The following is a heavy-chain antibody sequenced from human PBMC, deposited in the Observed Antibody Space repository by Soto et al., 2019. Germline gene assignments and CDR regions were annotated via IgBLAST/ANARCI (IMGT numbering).Heavy chain of an antibody. D-gene: IGHD3-10*01. Sequence: PGGSLRLSCAASGFTFSSYAMSWVRQAPGKGLEWVSAISGSGGSTYYADSVKGRFTISRDNSKNTLYLQMNSLRAEDTAVYYCAKDSNPLDIWFGELQTSADYWGQGTLVTVSS. CDR1: GFTFSSYA. CDR2: ISGSGGST. V-gene: IGHV3-23*01. CDR3: AKDSNPLDIWFGELQTSADY. J-gene: IGHJ4*02.